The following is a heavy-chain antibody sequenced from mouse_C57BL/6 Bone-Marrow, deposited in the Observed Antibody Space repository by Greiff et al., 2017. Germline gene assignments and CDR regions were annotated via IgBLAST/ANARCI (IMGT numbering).Heavy chain of an antibody. CDR1: GYTFTSYW. J-gene: IGHJ4*01. Sequence: VQLQQPGAELVKPGASVKMSCKASGYTFTSYWITWVKQRPGQGLEWIGDIHPGSGSTNYNEKFKSKATLTVDTASSTAYMQLSSLTSEDSAVYYCARGFTTVVRDAMDYWGQGTSVTVSS. CDR2: IHPGSGST. CDR3: ARGFTTVVRDAMDY. V-gene: IGHV1-55*01. D-gene: IGHD1-1*01.